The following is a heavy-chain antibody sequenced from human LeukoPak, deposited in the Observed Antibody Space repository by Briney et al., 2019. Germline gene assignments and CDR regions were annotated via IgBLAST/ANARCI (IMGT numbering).Heavy chain of an antibody. CDR1: GFTFSSYW. CDR2: ISSSSSYI. Sequence: GGSLRLSCAASGFTFSSYWMNWVRQAPGKGLEWVSSISSSSSYIYYADSVRGRFTISRDNAKNSLYLQMNSLRAEDTAVYYCARGRDGSQSPIDDWGQGTLVTVSS. V-gene: IGHV3-21*01. J-gene: IGHJ4*02. CDR3: ARGRDGSQSPIDD. D-gene: IGHD5-24*01.